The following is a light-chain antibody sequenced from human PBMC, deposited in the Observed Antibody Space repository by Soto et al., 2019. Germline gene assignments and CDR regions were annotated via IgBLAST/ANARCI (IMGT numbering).Light chain of an antibody. CDR3: VAGDDSLSARV. CDR2: RGD. V-gene: IGLV1-47*01. J-gene: IGLJ3*02. CDR1: SSNIGRNA. Sequence: QSVLTQPPSASGTPGQRVTISCSGSSSNIGRNAVHWYQQLPGTAPKLLIYRGDQRPSGVPDRFSGSKSATSASLDISGLRSENEGEYSCVAGDDSLSARVFGGGTKVTVL.